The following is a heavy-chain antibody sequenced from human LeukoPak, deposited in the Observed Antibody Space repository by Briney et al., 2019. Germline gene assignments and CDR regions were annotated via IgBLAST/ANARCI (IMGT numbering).Heavy chain of an antibody. CDR3: AHTSMVRGVIAPYFDF. J-gene: IGHJ4*02. D-gene: IGHD3-10*01. V-gene: IGHV2-5*02. CDR1: GFSFSTSGVG. Sequence: SAPTLVKPRQTLTLTCAISGFSFSTSGVGVGRIRQPPRKALEWLAPIYWDDDKRFSPSLKSRLTITKDTSKNQVVLTMTNMDPVDTATYYCAHTSMVRGVIAPYFDFWGQGTLVTVSS. CDR2: IYWDDDK.